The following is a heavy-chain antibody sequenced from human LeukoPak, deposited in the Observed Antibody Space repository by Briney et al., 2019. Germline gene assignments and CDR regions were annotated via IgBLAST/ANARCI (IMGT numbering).Heavy chain of an antibody. J-gene: IGHJ3*02. V-gene: IGHV4-34*01. Sequence: SETLSLTCAVYGGSFSGYYWSWIRQPPGKGLEWIGEINHSGSTNYNPSLKSRVSISVDTSKNQFSLKLSPVTAADTAVYYCARARYVNSFYAFDIWGQGTLVTVSS. CDR1: GGSFSGYY. D-gene: IGHD3-9*01. CDR3: ARARYVNSFYAFDI. CDR2: INHSGST.